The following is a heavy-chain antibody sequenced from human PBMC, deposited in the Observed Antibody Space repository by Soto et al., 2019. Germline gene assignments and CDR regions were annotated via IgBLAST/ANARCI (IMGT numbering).Heavy chain of an antibody. V-gene: IGHV4-4*02. CDR2: DYHSGTT. J-gene: IGHJ6*02. CDR3: ASVRGGYYYAMDV. CDR1: GGSINSNNW. D-gene: IGHD3-10*02. Sequence: SETLSLTCTVSGGSINSNNWWSWVRQPPGKGMEWIGEDYHSGTTNYNPSLKSQVTISVDKSKNQFSLKLSSLTAADTAVYYCASVRGGYYYAMDVWGQGTTVT.